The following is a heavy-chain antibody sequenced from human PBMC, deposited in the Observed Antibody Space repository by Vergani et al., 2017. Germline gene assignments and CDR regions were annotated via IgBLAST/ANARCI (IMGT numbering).Heavy chain of an antibody. J-gene: IGHJ6*02. CDR1: GYTLTELS. V-gene: IGHV1-24*01. Sequence: QVQLVQSGAEVKKPGASVKVSCKVSGYTLTELSMHWVRQAPGKGLEWMGGFDPEDGETIYAQKFQGRVTMTEDTSTDTAYMELSSLRSEDTAVYYCATWYCGGDCYSKPSHYYYYYGMDVWGQGTTVTVSS. D-gene: IGHD2-21*02. CDR3: ATWYCGGDCYSKPSHYYYYYGMDV. CDR2: FDPEDGET.